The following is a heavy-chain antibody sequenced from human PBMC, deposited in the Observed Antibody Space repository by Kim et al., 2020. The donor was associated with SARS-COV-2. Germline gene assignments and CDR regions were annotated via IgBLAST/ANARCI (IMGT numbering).Heavy chain of an antibody. V-gene: IGHV1-58*02. D-gene: IGHD2-15*01. CDR3: AAGIFGCSGGSCYGTFDY. CDR2: IVVGSGNT. J-gene: IGHJ4*02. CDR1: GFTFTSSA. Sequence: SVKVSCKASGFTFTSSAMQWVRQARGQRLEWIGWIVVGSGNTNYAQKFQERVTITRDMSTSTAYMELSSLRSEDTAVYYCAAGIFGCSGGSCYGTFDYWGQGTLVTVSS.